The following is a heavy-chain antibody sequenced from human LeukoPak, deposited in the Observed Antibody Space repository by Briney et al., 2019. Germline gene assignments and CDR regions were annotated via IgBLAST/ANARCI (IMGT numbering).Heavy chain of an antibody. V-gene: IGHV1-2*06. CDR1: GYTFSGSY. D-gene: IGHD2-8*01. J-gene: IGHJ6*03. CDR3: ARSAEHCNNGVCFTDYYMDV. CDR2: INPNSGDT. Sequence: ASVKVSCKASGYTFSGSYIHWVRQAPGQGLEWLGRINPNSGDTNYAQNFHGRVTMTRDTSITTTYMGLNSPTSDDTAVYFCARSAEHCNNGVCFTDYYMDVWGKGTTVTVSS.